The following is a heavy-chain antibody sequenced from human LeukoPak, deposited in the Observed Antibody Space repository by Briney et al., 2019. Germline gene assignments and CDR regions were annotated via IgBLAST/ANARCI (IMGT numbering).Heavy chain of an antibody. V-gene: IGHV3-30*03. J-gene: IGHJ4*02. D-gene: IGHD3-22*01. CDR2: ISRDGTNK. Sequence: PGGSLRLSCEASGFTFRNYDMHWVRQAPGKGLEWVAVISRDGTNKYYADSVKGRFTISRDNSKNTVYLQMNSQSAEDTAVYYCARDQTAGYSDYWGQETLVTVSS. CDR3: ARDQTAGYSDY. CDR1: GFTFRNYD.